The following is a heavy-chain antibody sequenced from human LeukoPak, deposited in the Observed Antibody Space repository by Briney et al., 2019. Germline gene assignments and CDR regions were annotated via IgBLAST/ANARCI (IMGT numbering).Heavy chain of an antibody. D-gene: IGHD3-9*01. V-gene: IGHV3-21*01. CDR3: AKGVKVPLLRYFSYYMDV. Sequence: GGSLRLSCAASGFTFSTYSMNWVRQAPGKGLEWVSIISGTSSHIFDADSVKGRFTISRDNAKNSLYLQMNSLRAEDTAVYYCAKGVKVPLLRYFSYYMDVWGKGTTVTISS. CDR1: GFTFSTYS. CDR2: ISGTSSHI. J-gene: IGHJ6*03.